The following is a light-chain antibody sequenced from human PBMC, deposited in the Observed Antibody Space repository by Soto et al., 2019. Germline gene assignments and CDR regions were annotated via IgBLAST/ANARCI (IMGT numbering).Light chain of an antibody. J-gene: IGKJ3*01. CDR2: AAS. Sequence: EIIMTQSPATLSVSPGERATLSCRASQTISRNLAWYQQKPGQTPRLLIYAASTRATGVPARFSGSGSGTEFTLTISSLQSEDFAVYYCQQYDKWPPETFGPGTKGDIK. CDR1: QTISRN. V-gene: IGKV3-15*01. CDR3: QQYDKWPPET.